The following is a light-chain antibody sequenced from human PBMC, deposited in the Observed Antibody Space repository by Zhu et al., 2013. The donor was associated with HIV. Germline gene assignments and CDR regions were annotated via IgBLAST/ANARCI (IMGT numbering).Light chain of an antibody. Sequence: DIVLTQSPGTLSVSPGERATLSCRASRSVSNTYLAWYQQMPGQPPRLLIYGASKRATGIPDRFSGSGSGTEFTLTISSLQSEDFAVYYCQQRSNWPLTFGGGTKVEIK. CDR2: GAS. V-gene: IGKV3D-20*02. CDR3: QQRSNWPLT. J-gene: IGKJ4*01. CDR1: RSVSNTY.